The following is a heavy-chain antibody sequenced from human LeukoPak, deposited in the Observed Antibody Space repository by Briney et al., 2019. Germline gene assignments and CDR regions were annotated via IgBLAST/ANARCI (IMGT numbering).Heavy chain of an antibody. CDR3: ARDPDYYGSGSYI. CDR2: IKQDGSEK. Sequence: PGGSLRLSCAASGFIFSSCWMSWVRQAPGKGLDWVANIKQDGSEKYYVDSVKGRFTISRDNAKNSLYLQMNSLRAEDTAVYYCARDPDYYGSGSYIWGQGTLVTVSS. J-gene: IGHJ4*02. CDR1: GFIFSSCW. D-gene: IGHD3-10*01. V-gene: IGHV3-7*01.